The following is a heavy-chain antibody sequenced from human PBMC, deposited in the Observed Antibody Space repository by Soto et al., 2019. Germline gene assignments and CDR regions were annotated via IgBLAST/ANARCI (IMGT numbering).Heavy chain of an antibody. CDR1: GYTFTSYY. CDR3: ARAKRAAAGRAVAGSVLTRVLGY. D-gene: IGHD6-19*01. V-gene: IGHV1-46*01. J-gene: IGHJ4*02. CDR2: INPSGGST. Sequence: GASVKVSCKASGYTFTSYYMHWVRQAPGQGLEWMGIINPSGGSTSYAQKFQGRVTMTRDTSTSTVYMELSSLRSEDTAVYYCARAKRAAAGRAVAGSVLTRVLGYWGQGTLVTVSS.